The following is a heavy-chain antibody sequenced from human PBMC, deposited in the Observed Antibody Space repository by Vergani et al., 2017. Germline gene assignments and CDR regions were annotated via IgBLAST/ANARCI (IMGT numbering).Heavy chain of an antibody. V-gene: IGHV3-7*01. CDR1: GFTFSSYW. CDR3: ARYLGYCSSTSCLFDY. Sequence: EVQLVESGGGLVQPGGSLRLSCAASGFTFSSYWMSWVRQAPGKGLEWVANIKQDGSEKYYVDSVKGRFTISRDNAKNSLYLQMNSLRAEDTAVYYCARYLGYCSSTSCLFDYWGQGTRVTVSS. J-gene: IGHJ4*02. D-gene: IGHD2-2*01. CDR2: IKQDGSEK.